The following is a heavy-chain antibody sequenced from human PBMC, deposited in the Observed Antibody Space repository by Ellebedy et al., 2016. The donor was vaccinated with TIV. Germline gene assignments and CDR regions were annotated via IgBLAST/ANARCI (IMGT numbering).Heavy chain of an antibody. CDR3: ARTIPYSSSSQYRYDAFDI. V-gene: IGHV2-70*11. D-gene: IGHD6-6*01. CDR2: IDWDDDK. J-gene: IGHJ3*02. CDR1: GFSLSTSGMC. Sequence: SGPTLVKPTRTLTLTCTFSGFSLSTSGMCVSWIRQPPGKALEWLARIDWDDDKYYSTSLKTRLTISKDTSKNQVVLTMTNMDPVDTATYYCARTIPYSSSSQYRYDAFDIWGQGTMVTVSS.